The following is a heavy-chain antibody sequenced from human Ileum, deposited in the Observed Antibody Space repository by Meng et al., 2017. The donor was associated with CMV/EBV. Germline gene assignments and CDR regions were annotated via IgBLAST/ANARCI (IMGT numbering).Heavy chain of an antibody. D-gene: IGHD2-2*01. CDR3: ARDEGIPASLDS. J-gene: IGHJ4*02. CDR1: GYTFTNYA. CDR2: IIAGSGKT. V-gene: IGHV1-3*01. Sequence: QVQLVQSGAEVKKPGASVKVSCKASGYTFTNYAMHWVRQAPGQRLEWMGWIIAGSGKTKYSQRIQGRVSITRDTSASTVYMELSKLRYENTAVYYCARDEGIPASLDSRGQGTLVTVSS.